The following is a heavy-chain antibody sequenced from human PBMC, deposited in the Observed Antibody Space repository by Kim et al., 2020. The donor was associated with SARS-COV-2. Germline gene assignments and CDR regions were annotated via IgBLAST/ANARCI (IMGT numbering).Heavy chain of an antibody. V-gene: IGHV3-9*01. Sequence: GGSLRLSCVGSGFTFDDYAIHWVRQIAGKGLEWVSGVGWHNFGLDYAESVRGRFTVSRDNARNALFLQMNSLRDEDTGIYFCSNGLQRRDRSWG. CDR1: GFTFDDYA. D-gene: IGHD3-9*01. CDR3: SNGLQRRDRS. CDR2: VGWHNFGL. J-gene: IGHJ6*01.